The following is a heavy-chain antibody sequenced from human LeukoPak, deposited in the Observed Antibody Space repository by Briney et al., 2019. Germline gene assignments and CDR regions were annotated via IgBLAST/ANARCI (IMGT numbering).Heavy chain of an antibody. V-gene: IGHV1-69*05. D-gene: IGHD3-10*01. CDR3: ASGNYGSGSYHYMDV. Sequence: GASVKVSCKASGGTFSSYAISWVRQAPGQGPEWMGGIIPIFGTANYAQKFQGRVTITTDESTSTAYMELSSLRSEDTAVYYCASGNYGSGSYHYMDVWGKGTTVTVSS. CDR2: IIPIFGTA. CDR1: GGTFSSYA. J-gene: IGHJ6*03.